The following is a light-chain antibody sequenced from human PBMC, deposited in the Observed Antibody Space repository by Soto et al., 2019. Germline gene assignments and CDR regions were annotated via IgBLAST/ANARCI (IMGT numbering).Light chain of an antibody. V-gene: IGLV1-44*01. J-gene: IGLJ2*01. Sequence: QSVLTQPPSASGTPGQRVTISCSGSGSNIGSDTVNWYQQLPGTAPKLLIYSINQRPSGVPDRFSGFKSGTSASLAISGLQSDDEADYYCAAWDDSLNGVVFGGGTQLTVL. CDR1: GSNIGSDT. CDR3: AAWDDSLNGVV. CDR2: SIN.